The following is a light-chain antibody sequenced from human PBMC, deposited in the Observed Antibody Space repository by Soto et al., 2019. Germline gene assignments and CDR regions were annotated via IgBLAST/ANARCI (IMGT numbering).Light chain of an antibody. CDR1: SSNIGNNY. V-gene: IGLV1-51*01. CDR3: ATWDRSLSVGV. Sequence: QSVLTQPPSVSAAPGQKVTISCSGSSSNIGNNYVFWYQQLPGTAPKLLIYDNDKRPSGIPDRFSGSKSGTSATLRITALQPGDEADYYCATWDRSLSVGVFGGGTKLTVL. J-gene: IGLJ2*01. CDR2: DND.